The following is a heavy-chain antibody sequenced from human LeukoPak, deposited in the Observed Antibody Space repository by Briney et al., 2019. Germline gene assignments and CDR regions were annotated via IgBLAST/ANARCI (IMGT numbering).Heavy chain of an antibody. D-gene: IGHD3-16*01. CDR1: GFTLSSYN. CDR2: IKSKVNGETT. Sequence: GGSLRLSCAAPGFTLSSYNMNWVRQAPGKGLEWVGRIKSKVNGETTDYAAPVKGKFIISRDDSRNTVYLQMSSLEPEDTAVYYSAMGGYAIDIWGQGTMVTVSS. J-gene: IGHJ3*02. CDR3: AMGGYAIDI. V-gene: IGHV3-15*01.